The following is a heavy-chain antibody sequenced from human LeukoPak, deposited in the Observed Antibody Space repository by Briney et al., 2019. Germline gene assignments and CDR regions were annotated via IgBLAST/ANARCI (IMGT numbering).Heavy chain of an antibody. CDR1: GVSISSSSCY. CDR3: ARGDYYAGGGRNWFDP. V-gene: IGHV4-39*07. D-gene: IGHD3-16*01. CDR2: IFHTGSA. J-gene: IGHJ5*02. Sequence: SETLSLTCDVTGVSISSSSCYWGWLRQPPGKGLEWIGSIFHTGSAYYNPSLKSRVTLSVATSKNQFSLWLTSVTAADTAFFYCARGDYYAGGGRNWFDPWSQGTLVTVSS.